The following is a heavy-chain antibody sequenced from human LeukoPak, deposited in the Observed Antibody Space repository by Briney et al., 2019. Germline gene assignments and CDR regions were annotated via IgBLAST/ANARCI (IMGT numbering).Heavy chain of an antibody. V-gene: IGHV6-1*01. CDR1: GDSVPSNSAA. CDR3: ARVSAHLGWFDP. J-gene: IGHJ5*02. CDR2: TYYRSKWYN. Sequence: SQTLSLTCAISGDSVPSNSAAWNWIRQSPSRGLEWLGRTYYRSKWYNDYAVSVRSRITINPDTSKNQFSLQLNSVTPEDTAVYYCARVSAHLGWFDPWGQGTLVTVSS.